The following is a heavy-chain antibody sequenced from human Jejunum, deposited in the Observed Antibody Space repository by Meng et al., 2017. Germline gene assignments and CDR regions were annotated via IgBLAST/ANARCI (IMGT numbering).Heavy chain of an antibody. CDR2: IHHTGST. Sequence: GSLRLSCTVSGASIRSSYWSWIRQPPGKGLEWIGFIHHTGSTYQNPSLKGRVTISVDTSTNQFSVELSSVTTADTAVYYCARGMYDSRDYSNPFDSWGQGTLVTGSS. D-gene: IGHD3-22*01. CDR3: ARGMYDSRDYSNPFDS. V-gene: IGHV4-59*01. J-gene: IGHJ4*02. CDR1: GASIRSSY.